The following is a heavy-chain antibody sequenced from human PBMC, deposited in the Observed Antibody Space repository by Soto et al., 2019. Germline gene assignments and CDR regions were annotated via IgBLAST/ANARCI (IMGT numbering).Heavy chain of an antibody. D-gene: IGHD6-13*01. V-gene: IGHV1-18*01. CDR3: ARRDEAAAVHARAFDI. CDR1: GYSFTSYG. CDR2: ISPYNGRT. Sequence: ASVKVSCKASGYSFTSYGIAWVRQAPGQGPEWMGWISPYNGRTNYAQNVKGRVVMTTEISTNTAYLELRSLRSDDTAVYYCARRDEAAAVHARAFDIWGQGTMVTVS. J-gene: IGHJ3*02.